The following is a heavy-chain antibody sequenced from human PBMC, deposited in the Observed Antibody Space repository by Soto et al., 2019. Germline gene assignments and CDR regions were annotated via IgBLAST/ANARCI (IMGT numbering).Heavy chain of an antibody. CDR2: IWYDGSNK. D-gene: IGHD3-10*01. CDR3: AIDSGFGEDYYYGMDV. J-gene: IGHJ6*02. V-gene: IGHV3-33*01. Sequence: QVQLVESGGGVVQPGRSLRLSYAASGFTFSSYGMHWVRQAPGKGLEWVAVIWYDGSNKYYADSVKGRFTISRDNSKNTLYLQMNSLRAEDTAVYYCAIDSGFGEDYYYGMDVWGQGTTVTVSS. CDR1: GFTFSSYG.